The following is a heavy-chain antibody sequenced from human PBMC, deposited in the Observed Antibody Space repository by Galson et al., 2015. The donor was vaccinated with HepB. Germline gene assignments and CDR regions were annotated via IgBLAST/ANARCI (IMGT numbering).Heavy chain of an antibody. D-gene: IGHD1-20*01. CDR3: VKEEVEGISGY. V-gene: IGHV3-30*18. CDR2: ISYDGSDK. CDR1: GFTLSDYG. J-gene: IGHJ4*02. Sequence: SLRLSCAASGFTLSDYGMHWVRQAPGKGLDWVAIISYDGSDKEYADSVKGRFTVSRDNSKNTLYLQMSSLRAEDTAVYYCVKEEVEGISGYWGQGTLVTVSS.